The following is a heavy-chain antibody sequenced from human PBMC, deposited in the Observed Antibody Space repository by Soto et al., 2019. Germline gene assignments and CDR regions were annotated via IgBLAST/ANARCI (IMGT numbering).Heavy chain of an antibody. J-gene: IGHJ4*02. Sequence: ASVKVSCKASGYTFTSYGISWVRQAPGQGLEWMGWINANNGNTNYAQKFQGRVTITTDESTSTAYMELSSLRSEDTAVYYCARYYYDSSGFFSTYYFDYWGQGTLVTVSS. D-gene: IGHD3-22*01. CDR1: GYTFTSYG. CDR3: ARYYYDSSGFFSTYYFDY. CDR2: INANNGNT. V-gene: IGHV1-18*01.